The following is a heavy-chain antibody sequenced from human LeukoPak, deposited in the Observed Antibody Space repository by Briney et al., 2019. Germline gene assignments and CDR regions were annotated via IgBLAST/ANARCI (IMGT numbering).Heavy chain of an antibody. J-gene: IGHJ4*02. Sequence: GGSLRLSCAASGFTFSSYATHWVRQAPGKGLEWVAVISYDGSNKYYADSVKGRFTISRDNSKNTLYLQMNSLRAEDTAVYYCAKDQGWLQFSFDYWGQGTLVTVSS. CDR3: AKDQGWLQFSFDY. V-gene: IGHV3-30*04. CDR2: ISYDGSNK. CDR1: GFTFSSYA. D-gene: IGHD5-24*01.